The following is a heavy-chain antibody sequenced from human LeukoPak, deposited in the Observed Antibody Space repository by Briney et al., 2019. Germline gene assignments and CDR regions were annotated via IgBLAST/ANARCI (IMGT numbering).Heavy chain of an antibody. J-gene: IGHJ6*03. CDR2: VYHGGSS. CDR3: ARLNYDSSGYYYGSPKYYYYYYMDV. CDR1: GYSISSGFY. D-gene: IGHD3-22*01. Sequence: SETLSLTCTVSGYSISSGFYWGWIRQPPGKGLEWIGNVYHGGSSYYNPSLKSRVTMSVDTSKNQFSLKLSSVTAADTAVYYSARLNYDSSGYYYGSPKYYYYYYMDVWGKGTTVTISS. V-gene: IGHV4-38-2*02.